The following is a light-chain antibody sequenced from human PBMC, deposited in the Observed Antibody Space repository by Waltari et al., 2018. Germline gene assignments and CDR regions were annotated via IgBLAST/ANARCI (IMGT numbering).Light chain of an antibody. J-gene: IGKJ4*01. V-gene: IGKV1-33*01. CDR1: QDISNY. CDR2: DAS. CDR3: QQYDNLPLT. Sequence: DIQMNQSPSSLSASVGDRVTITCQASQDISNYLNWYQQKPGKAPKLLIYDASNLETGVPSMLSGSGSGTALTFTISRLQPEDIATYYCQQYDNLPLTCGGGTKVEIK.